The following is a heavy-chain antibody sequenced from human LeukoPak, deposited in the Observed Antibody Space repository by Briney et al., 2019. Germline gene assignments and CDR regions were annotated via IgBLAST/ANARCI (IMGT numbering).Heavy chain of an antibody. D-gene: IGHD4-23*01. CDR1: GYTLTELS. Sequence: GASVKVSCKVSGYTLTELSMHWVRQAPGKGLEWMGGFDPEDGETIYAQEFQGRVTMTEDTSTDTAYMELSSLRSEDTAVYYCATAGIRLRWTLYYFDYWGQGTLVTVSS. CDR2: FDPEDGET. CDR3: ATAGIRLRWTLYYFDY. V-gene: IGHV1-24*01. J-gene: IGHJ4*02.